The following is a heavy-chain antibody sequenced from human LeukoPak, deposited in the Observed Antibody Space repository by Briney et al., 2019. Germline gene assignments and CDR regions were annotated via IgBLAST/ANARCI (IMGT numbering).Heavy chain of an antibody. CDR1: GFTFSSYA. V-gene: IGHV3-23*01. CDR2: ISGSGGST. Sequence: QTGGSLRLSCAASGFTFSSYAMSWVRQAPGKGLEWVSAISGSGGSTYYADSVKGRFTISRDNSKNTLYLQMNSLRAEDTAVYYCARDVRITMVRGVRGVDYWGQGTLVTVSS. CDR3: ARDVRITMVRGVRGVDY. J-gene: IGHJ4*02. D-gene: IGHD3-10*01.